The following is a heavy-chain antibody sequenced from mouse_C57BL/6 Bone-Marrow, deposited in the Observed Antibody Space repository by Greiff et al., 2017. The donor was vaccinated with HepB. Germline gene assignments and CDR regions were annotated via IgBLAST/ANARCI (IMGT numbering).Heavy chain of an antibody. J-gene: IGHJ4*01. CDR1: GYTFTDYY. Sequence: EVQLQQSGPELVKPGASVKISCKASGYTFTDYYMNWVKQSHGKSLKWIGDINPNNGGTSYNQKFKGKATLTVDKSSSTAYMELRSLTSEDSAVYYCARLESLWLRRAMDYWGQGTSVTVSS. CDR2: INPNNGGT. D-gene: IGHD2-2*01. V-gene: IGHV1-26*01. CDR3: ARLESLWLRRAMDY.